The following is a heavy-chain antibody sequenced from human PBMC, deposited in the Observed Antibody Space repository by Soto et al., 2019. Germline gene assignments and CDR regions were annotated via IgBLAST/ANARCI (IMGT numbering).Heavy chain of an antibody. V-gene: IGHV4-31*03. D-gene: IGHD2-15*01. CDR1: GGSISSGGYY. J-gene: IGHJ5*02. CDR2: IYYSGST. Sequence: QVQLQESGPGLVKPSQTLSLTCTVSGGSISSGGYYRSWIRQHPGKGLEWIGYIYYSGSTYYNPSLKSRVTISVDTSKNQFSLKLSSVTAADTAVYYCARDRGYCSGGSCYNWFDPWGQGTLVTVSS. CDR3: ARDRGYCSGGSCYNWFDP.